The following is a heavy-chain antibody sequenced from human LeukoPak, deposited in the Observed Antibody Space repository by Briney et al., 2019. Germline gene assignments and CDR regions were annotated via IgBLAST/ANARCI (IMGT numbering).Heavy chain of an antibody. CDR1: GGSISSYY. D-gene: IGHD4-17*01. V-gene: IGHV4-59*01. CDR3: ARVHYGDYVYFDY. Sequence: SETLSLTCTVSGGSISSYYWSWIRQPPGKGLEWIGYIYYSGSTNYNPSLKSRVTISVDTSKNQFSLKLSSVTAADTAVYYCARVHYGDYVYFDYWGQGTLVTAPS. J-gene: IGHJ4*02. CDR2: IYYSGST.